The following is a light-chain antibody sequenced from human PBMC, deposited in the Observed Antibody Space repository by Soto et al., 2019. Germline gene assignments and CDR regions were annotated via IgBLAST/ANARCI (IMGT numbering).Light chain of an antibody. Sequence: AIQLTQSPSSLSSSVGDRVTITCRASQDIRGALAWYQQKPGKAPKILIDDVSTLESGVPSRFSGSSSGTDFTLTISSLHPLDFATYNCQQLNSYPFTFGQGTRLEIK. CDR1: QDIRGA. CDR3: QQLNSYPFT. J-gene: IGKJ5*01. CDR2: DVS. V-gene: IGKV1-13*02.